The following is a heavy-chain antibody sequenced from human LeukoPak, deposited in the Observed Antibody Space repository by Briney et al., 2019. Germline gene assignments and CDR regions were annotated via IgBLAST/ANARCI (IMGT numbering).Heavy chain of an antibody. CDR2: INPNSGGT. D-gene: IGHD3-10*01. V-gene: IGHV1-2*02. Sequence: ASVEVSCKASGYTFTGYYMHWVRQAPGQGLEWMGWINPNSGGTNYAQKFQGRVTMTRDTSISTAYMELSRLRSDDTAVYYCERRSQGSWFDPWGQGTLVTVSS. CDR1: GYTFTGYY. J-gene: IGHJ5*02. CDR3: ERRSQGSWFDP.